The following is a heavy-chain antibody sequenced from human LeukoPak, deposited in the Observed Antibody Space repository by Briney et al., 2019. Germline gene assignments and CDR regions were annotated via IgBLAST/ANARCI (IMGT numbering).Heavy chain of an antibody. V-gene: IGHV4-31*03. CDR3: ARVRSGYDLTFDY. Sequence: SETLSITCSVSGDSISSGGYYWSWIRRHPGKGLEWIGYIYYNGNTYYNPSLKSRVTILVDTSKNQFSLRLNSVTAADTAVYYCARVRSGYDLTFDYWGQGTLVTVSS. J-gene: IGHJ4*02. CDR1: GDSISSGGYY. D-gene: IGHD5-12*01. CDR2: IYYNGNT.